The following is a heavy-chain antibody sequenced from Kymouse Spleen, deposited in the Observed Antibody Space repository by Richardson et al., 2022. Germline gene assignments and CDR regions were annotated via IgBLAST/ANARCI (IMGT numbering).Heavy chain of an antibody. CDR2: IRSKANSYAT. Sequence: EVQLVESGGGLVQPGGSLKLSCAASGFTFSGSAMHWVRQASGKGLEWVGRIRSKANSYATAYAASVKGRFTISRDDSKNTAYLQMNSLKTEDTAVYYCTRQPYSGSYYGAFDIWGQGTMVTVSS. CDR1: GFTFSGSA. J-gene: IGHJ3*02. D-gene: IGHD1-26*01. CDR3: TRQPYSGSYYGAFDI. V-gene: IGHV3-73*02.